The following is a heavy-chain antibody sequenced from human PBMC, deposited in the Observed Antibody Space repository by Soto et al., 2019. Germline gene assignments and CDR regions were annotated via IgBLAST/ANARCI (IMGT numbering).Heavy chain of an antibody. CDR1: ISRGDYY. Sequence: ISRGDYYWCWLLQPTGKGLEWIGYIYYSGSTYYNPSLKSRVTISVDTSKNQFSLKLSSVTAADTAVYYCAGAPTYRIPTLGMDVGG. D-gene: IGHD1-26*01. J-gene: IGHJ6*01. V-gene: IGHV4-30-4*02. CDR2: IYYSGST. CDR3: AGAPTYRIPTLGMDV.